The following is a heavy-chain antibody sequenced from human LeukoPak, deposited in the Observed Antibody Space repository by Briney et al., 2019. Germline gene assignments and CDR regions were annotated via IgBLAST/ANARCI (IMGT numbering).Heavy chain of an antibody. CDR1: GFTFSSYA. D-gene: IGHD5-18*01. CDR3: AKDRSKDSYGYVPDY. Sequence: GGSLRLSCAASGFTFSSYAMSWVRQATGKGLEWVSAISGSGGSTYYADSVKGRFTISRDNSKNTLYLQMNSLRAEDTAVYYCAKDRSKDSYGYVPDYWGQGTLVTVSS. V-gene: IGHV3-23*01. CDR2: ISGSGGST. J-gene: IGHJ4*02.